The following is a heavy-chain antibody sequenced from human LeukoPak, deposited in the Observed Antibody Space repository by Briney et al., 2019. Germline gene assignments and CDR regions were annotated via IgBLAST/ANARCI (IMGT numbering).Heavy chain of an antibody. Sequence: SETLSLTCTVSGYSISSGYYWGWIRQPPGKGLEWIGSIYHSGSTYYNPSLKSRVTISVDTSKNQFSLKLSSVTAADTAVYYCARHRGHGRIAAAGRYYFYYYMDVWGKGTTVTISS. D-gene: IGHD6-13*01. CDR3: ARHRGHGRIAAAGRYYFYYYMDV. J-gene: IGHJ6*03. V-gene: IGHV4-38-2*02. CDR1: GYSISSGYY. CDR2: IYHSGST.